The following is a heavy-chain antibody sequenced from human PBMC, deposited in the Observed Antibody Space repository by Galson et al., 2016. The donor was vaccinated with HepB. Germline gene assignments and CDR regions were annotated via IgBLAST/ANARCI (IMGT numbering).Heavy chain of an antibody. CDR3: ARTNDFWSGYHHGDV. Sequence: SLRLSCAASGFTFSNYGLHWVRQAPGKGLEWVAVIWYDGRYKYYADSVKGRFTISRDNSKNTLYLQMNSLRAEDTAVYYCARTNDFWSGYHHGDVWGKGTTVTVSS. D-gene: IGHD3-3*01. CDR2: IWYDGRYK. V-gene: IGHV3-33*01. CDR1: GFTFSNYG. J-gene: IGHJ6*04.